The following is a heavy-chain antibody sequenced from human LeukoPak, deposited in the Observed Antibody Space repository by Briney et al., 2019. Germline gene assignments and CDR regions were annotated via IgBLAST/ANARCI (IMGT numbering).Heavy chain of an antibody. D-gene: IGHD1-26*01. J-gene: IGHJ4*02. Sequence: SETLSLTCTVSGGSISGYYWSWIRQPPGKGLEWIGYIFYSGSTNYNPSLKSRVTISVDTSKNQFSLKLSSVTAADTAVYYCARGEWDLLFDYWGQGALVTVSS. CDR3: ARGEWDLLFDY. CDR2: IFYSGST. V-gene: IGHV4-59*01. CDR1: GGSISGYY.